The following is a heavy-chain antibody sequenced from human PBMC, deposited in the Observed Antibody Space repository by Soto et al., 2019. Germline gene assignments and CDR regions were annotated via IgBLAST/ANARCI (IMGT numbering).Heavy chain of an antibody. D-gene: IGHD3-3*01. Sequence: LRLSCAASEFTFRSYAMSWVRQAPGKGLEWVSSIDGSGDNAYYADSAKGRFSISRDNSKNTLSLQMNSLSAEDTAIYYRAKALGPKLRFLYMDVWGQGTTVTVSS. V-gene: IGHV3-23*01. J-gene: IGHJ6*02. CDR2: IDGSGDNA. CDR3: AKALGPKLRFLYMDV. CDR1: EFTFRSYA.